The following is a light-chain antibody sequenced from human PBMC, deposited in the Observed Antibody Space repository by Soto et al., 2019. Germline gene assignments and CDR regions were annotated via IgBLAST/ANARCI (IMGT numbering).Light chain of an antibody. Sequence: EIVMTQSPATLSVSPGERATLSCRAHQRVSNNLAWYQQKPGQAPRLLIYGASTRATGIPARFSGSGSGTEFTLTISSLQSEDFAVYYCQQYNNRPYTFGQGTRLEI. CDR2: GAS. CDR1: QRVSNN. CDR3: QQYNNRPYT. J-gene: IGKJ5*01. V-gene: IGKV3-15*01.